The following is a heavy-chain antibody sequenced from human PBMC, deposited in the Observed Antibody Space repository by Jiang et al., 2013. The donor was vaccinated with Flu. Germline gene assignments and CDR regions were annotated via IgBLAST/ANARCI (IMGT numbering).Heavy chain of an antibody. CDR2: ISWNSGSI. J-gene: IGHJ4*02. CDR1: GFTFDDYA. CDR3: AKDMRDGSGSYYKGYFDY. Sequence: QLLESGGGLVQPGRSLRLSCAASGFTFDDYAMHWVRQAPGKGLEWVSGISWNSGSIGYADSVKGRFTISRDNAKNSLYLQMNSLRAEDTALYYCAKDMRDGSGSYYKGYFDYWGQGTLVTVSS. D-gene: IGHD3-10*01. V-gene: IGHV3-9*01.